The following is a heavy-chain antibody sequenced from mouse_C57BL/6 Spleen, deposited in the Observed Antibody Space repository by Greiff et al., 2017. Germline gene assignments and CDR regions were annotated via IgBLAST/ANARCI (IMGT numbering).Heavy chain of an antibody. V-gene: IGHV1-18*01. J-gene: IGHJ1*03. CDR2: INPNNGGT. CDR3: ARSGYYGYAYWYFDV. CDR1: GYTFTDYN. Sequence: EVQLQQSGPELVKPGASVKIPCKASGYTFTDYNMDWVKQSHGKSLEWIGDINPNNGGTIYNQKFKGKATLTVDKSSSTAYMELRILTSEDTAVYYCARSGYYGYAYWYFDVWGTGTTVTVSS. D-gene: IGHD2-2*01.